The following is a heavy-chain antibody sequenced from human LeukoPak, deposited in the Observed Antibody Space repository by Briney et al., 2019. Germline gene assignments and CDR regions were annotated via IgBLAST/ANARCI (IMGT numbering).Heavy chain of an antibody. CDR2: IYTSGST. D-gene: IGHD1-7*01. Sequence: SASLSLTCTVSGYSISSGYYWGWIRQSPGKRLECIVRIYTSGSTNYNPSLKSRVTISVDTSKNQFSLKLSSVTAADTAVYYCARRTYLVDVWGKGTTVTVSS. V-gene: IGHV4-38-2*02. CDR3: ARRTYLVDV. CDR1: GYSISSGYY. J-gene: IGHJ6*04.